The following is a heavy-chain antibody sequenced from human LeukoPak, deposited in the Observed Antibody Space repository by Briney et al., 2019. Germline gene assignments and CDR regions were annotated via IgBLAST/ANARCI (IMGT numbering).Heavy chain of an antibody. CDR1: GFTFSIYA. CDR2: IKSRTDGGTI. V-gene: IGHV3-15*01. J-gene: IGHJ4*02. D-gene: IGHD3-16*01. Sequence: TGGSLRLSCAASGFTFSIYAMTWVRQAPGKGLEWVGRIKSRTDGGTIDYAAPVKGRSTISRDDSKNTVSLQMNSLKTEDTAVYFCAQFGRLSYWGQGTPVTVSS. CDR3: AQFGRLSY.